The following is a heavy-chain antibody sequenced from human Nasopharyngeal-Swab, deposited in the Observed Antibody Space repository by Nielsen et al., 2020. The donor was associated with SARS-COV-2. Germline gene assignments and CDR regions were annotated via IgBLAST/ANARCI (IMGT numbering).Heavy chain of an antibody. J-gene: IGHJ4*02. CDR2: IKQDGSEK. D-gene: IGHD4-17*01. V-gene: IGHV3-7*01. Sequence: ETLSLTCTVSGGSISSSSYYWGWIRQPPGKGLEWVANIKQDGSEKYYVDSVKGRFTISRDNAKNSLYLQMSSLRAEDTAVYYCARDDFGDYYEKIDSWGQGTLVTVSS. CDR3: ARDDFGDYYEKIDS. CDR1: GGSISSSSYY.